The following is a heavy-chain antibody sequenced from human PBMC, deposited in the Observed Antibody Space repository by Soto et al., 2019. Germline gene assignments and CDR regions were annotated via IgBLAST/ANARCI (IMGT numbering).Heavy chain of an antibody. D-gene: IGHD6-19*01. Sequence: PXATLSLTCTVSGDPISDHFLSWIRQPPGKGLEWIGYINYSGSTNYNPSLKSRVSISVDTSKTQFSLKLSSVTAADTAVYYCARTSLWAVDGTWSSWFDPWGQGALVTVSS. CDR3: ARTSLWAVDGTWSSWFDP. CDR1: GDPISDHF. CDR2: INYSGST. J-gene: IGHJ5*02. V-gene: IGHV4-59*11.